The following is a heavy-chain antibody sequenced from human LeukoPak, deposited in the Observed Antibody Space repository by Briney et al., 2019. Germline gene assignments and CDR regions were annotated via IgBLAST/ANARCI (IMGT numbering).Heavy chain of an antibody. CDR1: GGSISSTTYY. J-gene: IGHJ5*02. CDR3: ARRSPAVTNREDWFYP. CDR2: IYYSGST. D-gene: IGHD4-11*01. V-gene: IGHV4-39*01. Sequence: SETLSLTCTVSGGSISSTTYYWGWIRQPPGKGLEWIGYIYYSGSTYYNPSLKSRVTISVDTSKNQFSLKLSSVTAADTAVYFCARRSPAVTNREDWFYPWGQGTLVTVSS.